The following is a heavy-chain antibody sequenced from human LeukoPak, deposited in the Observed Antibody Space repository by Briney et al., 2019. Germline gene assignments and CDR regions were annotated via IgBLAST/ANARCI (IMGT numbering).Heavy chain of an antibody. Sequence: GESLKISCKGSGYSFTNYWIGWVRQMPGKGLEWMVIIYPDDSNTKYSPSFQGLVTISADKSISTAYLQWSSLKASGTAMYYCARHGETYWNDGIDYWGQGTLVTVSS. V-gene: IGHV5-51*01. CDR3: ARHGETYWNDGIDY. CDR1: GYSFTNYW. D-gene: IGHD1-1*01. CDR2: IYPDDSNT. J-gene: IGHJ4*02.